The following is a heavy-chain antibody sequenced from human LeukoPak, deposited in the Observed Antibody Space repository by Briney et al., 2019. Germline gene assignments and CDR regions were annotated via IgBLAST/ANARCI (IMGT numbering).Heavy chain of an antibody. CDR1: GYTFTNYA. J-gene: IGHJ3*02. CDR2: INADNGNT. CDR3: ASDLRGGGFDI. Sequence: ASVKVSCKASGYTFTNYAMHWVRQAPGQRLEWMGWINADNGNTKYSQKFQGRVTITRDTSASTAYMELSSLRSEDTAAYYCASDLRGGGFDIWGQGTMVTVSS. V-gene: IGHV1-3*01.